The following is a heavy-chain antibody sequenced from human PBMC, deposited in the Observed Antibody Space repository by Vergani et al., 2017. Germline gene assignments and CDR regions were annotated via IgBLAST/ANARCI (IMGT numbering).Heavy chain of an antibody. CDR1: GFTFSSYA. CDR2: ISYDGSNK. Sequence: QVQLVESGGGVVQPGRSLRLSCAASGFTFSSYAMHWVRQAPGKGLEWVAVISYDGSNKYYADSVKGRFTISRDNSKNTLYLQMNSLRAEDTAVYYCAKVPIAGRDYWGQGTLVTVSS. J-gene: IGHJ4*02. CDR3: AKVPIAGRDY. D-gene: IGHD6-13*01. V-gene: IGHV3-30-3*01.